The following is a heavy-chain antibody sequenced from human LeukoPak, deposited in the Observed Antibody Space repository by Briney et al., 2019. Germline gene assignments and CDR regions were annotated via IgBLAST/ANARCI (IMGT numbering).Heavy chain of an antibody. J-gene: IGHJ4*02. CDR3: ARGDSGYDFDY. Sequence: TSETLSLTCTVSGGSISSSSYYWSWIRQPPGKGLEWIGYIYYSGSTNYNPSPKSRVTISVDTSKNQFSLKLSSVTAADTAVYYCARGDSGYDFDYWGQGTLVTVSS. CDR2: IYYSGST. D-gene: IGHD5-12*01. V-gene: IGHV4-61*01. CDR1: GGSISSSSYY.